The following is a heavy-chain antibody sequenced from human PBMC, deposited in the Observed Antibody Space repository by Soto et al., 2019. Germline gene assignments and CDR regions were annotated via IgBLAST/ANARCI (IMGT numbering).Heavy chain of an antibody. CDR3: ARHADYYGSGSYHYYYYYGMDV. Sequence: SETLSLTCSVSGGSIRSNIYYWGWIRQPPGKGLEWIATVHYSGSTYYNPSLKSRVTISVDTSKNQFSLKLSSVTAADTAVYYCARHADYYGSGSYHYYYYYGMDVWVQGTTVTVSS. CDR2: VHYSGST. J-gene: IGHJ6*02. D-gene: IGHD3-10*01. V-gene: IGHV4-39*01. CDR1: GGSIRSNIYY.